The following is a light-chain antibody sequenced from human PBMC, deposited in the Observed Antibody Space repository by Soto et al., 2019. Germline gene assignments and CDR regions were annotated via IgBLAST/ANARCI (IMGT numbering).Light chain of an antibody. CDR3: QQYNNWPPT. Sequence: EIVMTQSPATLSVSPGERATLSCRASQSVRSNLAWYQQKPGKAPRLLIYGASTRATGIPARFSGSGSGTEFTLTISSLQSEDFAVYCCQQYNNWPPTFGHGTKGEIK. J-gene: IGKJ1*01. CDR2: GAS. CDR1: QSVRSN. V-gene: IGKV3-15*01.